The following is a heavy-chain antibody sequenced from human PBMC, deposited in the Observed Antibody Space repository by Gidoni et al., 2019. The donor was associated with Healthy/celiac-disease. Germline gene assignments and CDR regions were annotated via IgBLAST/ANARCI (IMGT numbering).Heavy chain of an antibody. V-gene: IGHV1-3*01. J-gene: IGHJ4*02. CDR2: INAGNGNT. CDR1: GYTFTSYA. Sequence: QVQLVQSGAEVKKPGASVTVSCKASGYTFTSYAMPWVRQAPGQRLEWMGWINAGNGNTKYSQKFQGRVTITRDTSASTAYMELSSLRSEDTAVYYCARVPMTTVTTDLYYFDYWGQGTLVTVSS. D-gene: IGHD4-4*01. CDR3: ARVPMTTVTTDLYYFDY.